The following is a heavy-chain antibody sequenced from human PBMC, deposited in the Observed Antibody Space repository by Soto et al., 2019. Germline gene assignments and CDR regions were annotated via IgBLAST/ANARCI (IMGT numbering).Heavy chain of an antibody. CDR1: GGTFSSYA. J-gene: IGHJ6*02. V-gene: IGHV1-69*13. CDR2: IIPIFGTA. D-gene: IGHD6-19*01. Sequence: ASVKVSCKASGGTFSSYAISWVRQAPGQGLEWMGGIIPIFGTANYAQKFQGRVTITADESTSTAYMELSSLRSEDTAVYYCASLPPPAAVAETYYYYYGMDVWGLGTTVTVSS. CDR3: ASLPPPAAVAETYYYYYGMDV.